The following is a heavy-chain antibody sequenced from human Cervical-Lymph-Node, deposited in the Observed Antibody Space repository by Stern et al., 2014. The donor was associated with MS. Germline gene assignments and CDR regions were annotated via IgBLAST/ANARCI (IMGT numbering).Heavy chain of an antibody. V-gene: IGHV3-48*02. CDR3: ARSASIGDY. CDR1: GFTFISYS. J-gene: IGHJ4*02. CDR2: ISSGSRTI. D-gene: IGHD3-16*01. Sequence: EMQLVESGGGLVQPGGSLRLSCAASGFTFISYSMNWVRQAPGKGLEWVSYISSGSRTIYYADSVRGRFTISRDNAKNALYLQMNSLRDEGTAVYYCARSASIGDYWGQGTLVTVSS.